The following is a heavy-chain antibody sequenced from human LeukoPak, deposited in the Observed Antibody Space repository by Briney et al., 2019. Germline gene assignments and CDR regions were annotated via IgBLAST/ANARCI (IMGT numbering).Heavy chain of an antibody. CDR2: IYTSGST. D-gene: IGHD3-22*01. V-gene: IGHV4-4*07. Sequence: SETLSLTCTVSGGSISSYYWSWIRQPAGKGLEWIGRIYTSGSTNYNPSLEGRVTMSVDTSKNQFSLKLSSVTAADTAVYYCARENYYDSSGYQVYWYFDLWGRGTLVTVSS. CDR1: GGSISSYY. J-gene: IGHJ2*01. CDR3: ARENYYDSSGYQVYWYFDL.